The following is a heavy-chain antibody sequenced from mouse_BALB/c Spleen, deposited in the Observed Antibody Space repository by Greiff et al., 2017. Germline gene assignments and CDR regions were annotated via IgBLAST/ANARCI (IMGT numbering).Heavy chain of an antibody. CDR1: GYTFTDYN. Sequence: EVKLVESGPELVKPGASVKIPCKASGYTFTDYNMDWVKQSHGKSLEWIGDINPNNGGTIYNQKFKGKATLTVDKSSITAYMELRSLTSEDTAVYYCAREGWDYGEFAYWGQGTLVTVSA. CDR2: INPNNGGT. D-gene: IGHD2-4*01. CDR3: AREGWDYGEFAY. J-gene: IGHJ3*01. V-gene: IGHV1-18*01.